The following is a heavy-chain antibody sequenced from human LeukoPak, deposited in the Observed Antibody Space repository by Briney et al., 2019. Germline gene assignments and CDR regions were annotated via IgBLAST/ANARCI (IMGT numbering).Heavy chain of an antibody. CDR3: ARGGSSSWLEYYFDY. D-gene: IGHD6-13*01. CDR1: GGSISSSNW. Sequence: SETLSLTCAVSGGSISSSNWWSWVRQPPGKGLEWTGEIYHSGSTNYNPSLKSRVTISVDKSKNQFSLKLSSVTAADTAVYYCARGGSSSWLEYYFDYWGQGTLVTVSS. CDR2: IYHSGST. J-gene: IGHJ4*02. V-gene: IGHV4-4*02.